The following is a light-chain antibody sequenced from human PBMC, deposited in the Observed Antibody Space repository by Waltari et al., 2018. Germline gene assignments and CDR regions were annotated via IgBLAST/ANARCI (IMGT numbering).Light chain of an antibody. CDR2: YNSDSEK. V-gene: IGLV5-37*01. J-gene: IGLJ3*02. CDR3: MFWPSNVWV. Sequence: QPVLTQSPSSSASPGESARLTCTLPSDINVGDFNIYWYQQQPGSPPRFLLYYNSDSEKAQGSGVPSRFSGSKDASANAGILLISGLQSEDEADYYCMFWPSNVWVFGGGTKLTVL. CDR1: SDINVGDFN.